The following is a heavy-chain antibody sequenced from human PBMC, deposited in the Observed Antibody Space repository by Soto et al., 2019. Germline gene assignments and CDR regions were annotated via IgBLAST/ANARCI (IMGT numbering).Heavy chain of an antibody. CDR3: AKAILLVAAATDY. CDR1: GGTFSSYA. V-gene: IGHV3-23*04. Sequence: VQLVQSGAEVKKPGSSVKVSCKASGGTFSSYAISWVRQAPGKGLEWVSAISGSGGSTYYADSVKGRFTISRDNSKNTLYLQMNSLRAEDTAVYYCAKAILLVAAATDYWGQGTLVTVSS. J-gene: IGHJ4*02. CDR2: ISGSGGST. D-gene: IGHD6-13*01.